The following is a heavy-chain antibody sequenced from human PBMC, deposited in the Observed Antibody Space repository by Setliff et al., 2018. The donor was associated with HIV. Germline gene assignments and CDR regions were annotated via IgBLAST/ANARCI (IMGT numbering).Heavy chain of an antibody. V-gene: IGHV1-69*02. J-gene: IGHJ4*02. CDR1: RSTFNSHT. CDR2: IIPILGVA. CDR3: AGSILTGYYTFGADY. Sequence: SVKVSCKASRSTFNSHTINWVRQAPGQGLDWMGRIIPILGVANYAQRFQGKVTITADKSTSTVYMEVSRLRSEDTAMYYCAGSILTGYYTFGADYWGQGTLVTVSS. D-gene: IGHD3-9*01.